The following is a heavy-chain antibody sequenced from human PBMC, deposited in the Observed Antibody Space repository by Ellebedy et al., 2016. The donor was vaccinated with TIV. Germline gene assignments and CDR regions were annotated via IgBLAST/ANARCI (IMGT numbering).Heavy chain of an antibody. CDR3: AGSDYGDPPEWFDP. D-gene: IGHD4/OR15-4a*01. J-gene: IGHJ5*02. V-gene: IGHV4-59*02. CDR2: ISDGGNK. CDR1: GGTVSAYM. Sequence: SETLSLTXSVSGGTVSAYMWNWIRHYPGKALEWIGYISDGGNKIYNPSLKTRVTISVDTARHQLSLNLRSVTAADTAVYYCAGSDYGDPPEWFDPWGPGTRVTV.